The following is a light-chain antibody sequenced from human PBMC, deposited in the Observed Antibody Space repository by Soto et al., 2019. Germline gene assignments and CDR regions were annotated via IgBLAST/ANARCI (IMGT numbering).Light chain of an antibody. CDR2: EVS. CDR1: SSDVGGYKH. Sequence: QSALTQPASVSGSPGQSITISCTGTSSDVGGYKHVSWYQHYPGKAPKLMIYEVSNRPSGVSNRFSGSKSGNTASLTISGLQAEDEADYYCSSYTTSSTVVFGGGTQLTVL. CDR3: SSYTTSSTVV. V-gene: IGLV2-14*01. J-gene: IGLJ2*01.